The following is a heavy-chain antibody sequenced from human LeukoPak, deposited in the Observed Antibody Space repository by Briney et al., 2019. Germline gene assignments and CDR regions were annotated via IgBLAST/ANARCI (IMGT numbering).Heavy chain of an antibody. D-gene: IGHD2-2*01. CDR1: GGPISSSNYY. J-gene: IGHJ4*02. CDR2: FFYTGSA. CDR3: ARQRFCSGATCYDYFDS. Sequence: SETLSLTCTVSGGPISSSNYYWAWIRQPPGKGLEWIGGFFYTGSASYMPSLKSRVTISIDTSKNQFSLRLSSVTAADTAIYYCARQRFCSGATCYDYFDSWGQGTLVTVSS. V-gene: IGHV4-39*01.